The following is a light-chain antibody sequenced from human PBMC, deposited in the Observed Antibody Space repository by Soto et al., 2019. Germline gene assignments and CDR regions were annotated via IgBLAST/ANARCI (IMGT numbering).Light chain of an antibody. CDR1: QSVSSAN. Sequence: EIVLMPCLATPCLYSVKRDTHSCLASQSVSSANFAWYQQKPGQPPSPLIYGAPSRATGIPDRSSGSGSGTVFTLNTTILEPDDFAVYSCHQYGNSPQPFGQGTKLEI. J-gene: IGKJ1*01. CDR2: GAP. V-gene: IGKV3-20*01. CDR3: HQYGNSPQP.